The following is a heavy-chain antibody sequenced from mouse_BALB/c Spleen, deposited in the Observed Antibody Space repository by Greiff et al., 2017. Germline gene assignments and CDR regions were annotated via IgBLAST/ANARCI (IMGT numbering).Heavy chain of an antibody. V-gene: IGHV7-1*02. CDR3: ARDAGGPYYYGYVDY. CDR2: SRNKANDYTT. Sequence: EVKLVESGGGLVQPGGSLRFSCATSGFTFSDFYMEWVRQPPGKRLEWIAASRNKANDYTTEYSASVKGRFIVSRDTSQSILYLQMNALRAEDTAIYYCARDAGGPYYYGYVDYWGQGTTLTVSS. J-gene: IGHJ2*01. CDR1: GFTFSDFY. D-gene: IGHD1-1*01.